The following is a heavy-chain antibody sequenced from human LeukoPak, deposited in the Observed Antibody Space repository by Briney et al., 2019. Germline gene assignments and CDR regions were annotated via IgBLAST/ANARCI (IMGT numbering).Heavy chain of an antibody. Sequence: SETLSLTCAVSGGSISSSNWWSWVRQPPGKGLEWIGEIYHSGSANYNPSLKSRVTISVDKSKNQFSLKLSSVTAADTAVYYCASSKVEWLSCGMDVWGQGTTVTVSS. CDR2: IYHSGSA. V-gene: IGHV4-4*02. CDR3: ASSKVEWLSCGMDV. CDR1: GGSISSSNW. J-gene: IGHJ6*02. D-gene: IGHD5-24*01.